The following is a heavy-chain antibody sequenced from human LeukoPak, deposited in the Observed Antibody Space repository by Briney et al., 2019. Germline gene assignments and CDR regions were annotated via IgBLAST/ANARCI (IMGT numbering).Heavy chain of an antibody. J-gene: IGHJ4*02. V-gene: IGHV3-23*01. Sequence: PGGSLRLSCAASGFTFSSYEMNWVRQAPGKGLEWVSAISGSGGSTYYADSVKGRFTISRDNSKNTLYLQMNSLRAEDTAVYYCAKAVVYYYGSGSYIDYWGQGTLVTVSS. CDR3: AKAVVYYYGSGSYIDY. D-gene: IGHD3-10*01. CDR1: GFTFSSYE. CDR2: ISGSGGST.